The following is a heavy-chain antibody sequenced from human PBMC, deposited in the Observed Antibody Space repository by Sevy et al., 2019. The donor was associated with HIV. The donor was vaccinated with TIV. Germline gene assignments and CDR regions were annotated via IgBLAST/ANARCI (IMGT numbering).Heavy chain of an antibody. V-gene: IGHV1-69*06. CDR3: ARFKYYGLETLYYFDY. Sequence: ASVKVSCKASGGTFSDYAISWVRQAPGQGLEWMGGIIPIFGSTKYAQKFQDRVTITADKSTSTVYMELSSLRSEDWAVYFCARFKYYGLETLYYFDYWGQGTLVTVSS. CDR2: IIPIFGST. J-gene: IGHJ4*02. D-gene: IGHD3-10*01. CDR1: GGTFSDYA.